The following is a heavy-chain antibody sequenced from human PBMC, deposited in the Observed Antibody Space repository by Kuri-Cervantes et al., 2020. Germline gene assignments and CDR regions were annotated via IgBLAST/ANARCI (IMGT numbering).Heavy chain of an antibody. CDR2: IRSKAYGGTT. CDR1: GFTFGDYA. J-gene: IGHJ4*02. V-gene: IGHV3-49*04. D-gene: IGHD6-13*01. Sequence: GESLKISCTASGFTFGDYAMSWVRQAPGKGLEWVGFIRSKAYGGTTEYAASVKGRFTISRDDSKNSLYLQMNSLKTEDTAVYYCARDVSGYSSTYIDYWGQGTLVTVSS. CDR3: ARDVSGYSSTYIDY.